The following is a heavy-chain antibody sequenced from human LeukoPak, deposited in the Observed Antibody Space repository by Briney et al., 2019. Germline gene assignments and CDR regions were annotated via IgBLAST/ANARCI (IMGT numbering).Heavy chain of an antibody. CDR2: INPNSGGT. CDR1: GYTFTGYY. CDR3: ARASSGPYYYDSSGYSLGPNFDY. Sequence: ASVKVSCKASGYTFTGYYMHWVRQAPGQGLEWMGWINPNSGGTNYAQKFQGWVTMTRDTSISTAYMELSRLRSDDTAVYYCARASSGPYYYDSSGYSLGPNFDYWGQGTLVTVSS. J-gene: IGHJ4*02. V-gene: IGHV1-2*04. D-gene: IGHD3-22*01.